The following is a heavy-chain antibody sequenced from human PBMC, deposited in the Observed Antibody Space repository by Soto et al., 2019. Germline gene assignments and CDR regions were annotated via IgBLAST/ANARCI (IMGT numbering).Heavy chain of an antibody. V-gene: IGHV4-59*01. CDR1: GGSITSYY. CDR3: ATGRVYFGSEY. J-gene: IGHJ4*02. Sequence: QVQLQESGPGLVKPLETLSLTCTVPGGSITSYYWSWVRQPPGKGLEWIGYIYYNGNINYNPSLKSLLIISLDTSKNQFSLRLSSVTAADTAVYYCATGRVYFGSEYWGQGTLVTVSS. D-gene: IGHD3-10*01. CDR2: IYYNGNI.